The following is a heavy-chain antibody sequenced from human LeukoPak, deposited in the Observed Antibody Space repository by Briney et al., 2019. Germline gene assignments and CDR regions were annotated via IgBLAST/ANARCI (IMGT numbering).Heavy chain of an antibody. D-gene: IGHD6-13*01. CDR3: AKGDLEYSSSWYDSYYYGMDV. J-gene: IGHJ6*02. CDR1: GFTFSSYA. V-gene: IGHV3-30*18. CDR2: ISYDGSNK. Sequence: GGSLRLSCAASGFTFSSYAMSWVRQAPGKGLEWVAVISYDGSNKYYADSVKGRFTISRDNSKNTLYLQMNSLRAEDTAVYYCAKGDLEYSSSWYDSYYYGMDVWGQGTTVTVSS.